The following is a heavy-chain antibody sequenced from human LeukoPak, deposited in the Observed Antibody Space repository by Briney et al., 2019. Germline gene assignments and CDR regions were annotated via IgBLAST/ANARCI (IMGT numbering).Heavy chain of an antibody. CDR3: ARYCSSTSCAATGYYYMDV. CDR1: GFTFSSYA. CDR2: ISSSGSTI. D-gene: IGHD2-2*01. Sequence: GGSLRLSCAASGFTFSSYAMSWVRQAPGKGLEWVSYISSSGSTIYYADSVKGRFTISRDNAKNSLYLQMNSLRAEDTAVYYCARYCSSTSCAATGYYYMDVWGKGTTVTVSS. V-gene: IGHV3-48*04. J-gene: IGHJ6*03.